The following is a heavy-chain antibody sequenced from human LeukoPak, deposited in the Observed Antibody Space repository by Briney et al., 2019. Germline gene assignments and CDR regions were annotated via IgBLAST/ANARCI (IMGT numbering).Heavy chain of an antibody. V-gene: IGHV3-23*01. D-gene: IGHD4-17*01. CDR2: ISGIGTST. CDR3: ARNPYGDYSFDY. J-gene: IGHJ4*02. Sequence: GGSLRLSCAASGFTFSRYAMSWVRQAPGRGLEWVSSISGIGTSTYYADSVKGRFTISRDNSKNTVSLQMNSLRAEDTAVYYCARNPYGDYSFDYWGQGTLVTVSS. CDR1: GFTFSRYA.